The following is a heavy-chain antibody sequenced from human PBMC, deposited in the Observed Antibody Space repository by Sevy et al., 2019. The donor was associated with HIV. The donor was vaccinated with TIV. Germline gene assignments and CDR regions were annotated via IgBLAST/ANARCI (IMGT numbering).Heavy chain of an antibody. J-gene: IGHJ4*02. CDR2: ISGSGFST. CDR3: AKDHNDTYDYGEHSDY. V-gene: IGHV3-23*01. D-gene: IGHD4-17*01. CDR1: GFTLSRTG. Sequence: GGSLRLSCAASGFTLSRTGMIWVRQAPGKGLEWVSGISGSGFSTNYAGSVKGRFTISRDNSKNTLYLQMNSLRGEDTAVYYCAKDHNDTYDYGEHSDYWGQGTLVTVSS.